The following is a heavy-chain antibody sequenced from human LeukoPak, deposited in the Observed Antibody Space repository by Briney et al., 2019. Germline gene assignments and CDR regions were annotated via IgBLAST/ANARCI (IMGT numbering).Heavy chain of an antibody. J-gene: IGHJ6*03. Sequence: PGGSLRLSCAPPLFTLSNRSIRSGRQAPGKGLEWVAFIRYDGSNKYYADSVKGRFTISRDNSKSTLYLQMNSLRAEDTAVYYCDSESVSEIYYYCYIFVWGKGTTVTVSS. CDR3: DSESVSEIYYYCYIFV. D-gene: IGHD4-11*01. CDR1: LFTLSNRS. V-gene: IGHV3-30*02. CDR2: IRYDGSNK.